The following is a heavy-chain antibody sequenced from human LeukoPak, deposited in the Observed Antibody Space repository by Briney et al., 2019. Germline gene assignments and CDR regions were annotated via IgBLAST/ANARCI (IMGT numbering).Heavy chain of an antibody. J-gene: IGHJ4*02. Sequence: SQTLSLTCAISGDSVSSNRPAWNWIRQSPSRGLEWLGRTYYRSKWYNNYAVSVKSRITINPDTSKNQFSLQLNSVTPEDTAVYFCARDQTGDLQSDYWGQGTLVTVSS. CDR3: ARDQTGDLQSDY. D-gene: IGHD3-16*01. CDR1: GDSVSSNRPA. CDR2: TYYRSKWYN. V-gene: IGHV6-1*01.